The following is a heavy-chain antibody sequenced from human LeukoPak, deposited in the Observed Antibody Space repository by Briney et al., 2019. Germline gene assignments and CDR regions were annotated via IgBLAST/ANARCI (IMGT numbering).Heavy chain of an antibody. CDR1: GGSLSGYY. CDR3: ARWIRAVATLDV. CDR2: INRSGST. D-gene: IGHD6-19*01. Sequence: SETLSLTCAVYGGSLSGYYWSWLRQPPGKALEWIGEINRSGSTNYNPSLKSRVSISVDTSKTQFSLKLSSVTAADTAVYYCARWIRAVATLDVWGKGTTVTVSS. V-gene: IGHV4-34*01. J-gene: IGHJ6*04.